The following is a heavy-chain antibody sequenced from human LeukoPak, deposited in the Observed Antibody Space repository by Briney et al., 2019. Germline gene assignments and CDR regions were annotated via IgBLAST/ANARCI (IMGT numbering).Heavy chain of an antibody. Sequence: GGSLRLSCAASGFTFTNNFMSWVRQVPGKGLEWVANIKQDGSETTYADSVKGRFTISRDNAKNSLYLQMNSLRAEDTALYYCARDRALYYFDYWGQGTLVTVSS. CDR3: ARDRALYYFDY. D-gene: IGHD5-24*01. J-gene: IGHJ4*02. CDR1: GFTFTNNF. CDR2: IKQDGSET. V-gene: IGHV3-7*03.